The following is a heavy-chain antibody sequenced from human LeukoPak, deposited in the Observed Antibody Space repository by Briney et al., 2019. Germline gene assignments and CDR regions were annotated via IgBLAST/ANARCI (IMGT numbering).Heavy chain of an antibody. Sequence: PGGCLRLSCADSGLTFSRYAMRWVGQAPGKGGEGVSTICRSSTSSYYADSVKGRFSISRYNSKNTLYLQINSLRAEDTAVYYCTKYIGAYTGPFDHWGQGTPVTVSS. D-gene: IGHD3-3*01. CDR3: TKYIGAYTGPFDH. V-gene: IGHV3-23*01. CDR2: ICRSSTSS. J-gene: IGHJ4*02. CDR1: GLTFSRYA.